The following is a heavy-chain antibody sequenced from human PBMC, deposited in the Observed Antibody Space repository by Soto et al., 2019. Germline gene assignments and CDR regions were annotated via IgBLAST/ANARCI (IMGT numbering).Heavy chain of an antibody. J-gene: IGHJ4*02. CDR3: AKEGDSYGYIDY. D-gene: IGHD5-18*01. V-gene: IGHV3-9*01. CDR2: ISWNSGSI. Sequence: EVQLVESGGGLVQPGRSPRLSCAASGFTFDDYAMHWVRQAPGKGLEWVSGISWNSGSIGYADSVKGRFTISRDNAKNSLYLQMNSLRAEDTALYYCAKEGDSYGYIDYWGQGTLVTVSS. CDR1: GFTFDDYA.